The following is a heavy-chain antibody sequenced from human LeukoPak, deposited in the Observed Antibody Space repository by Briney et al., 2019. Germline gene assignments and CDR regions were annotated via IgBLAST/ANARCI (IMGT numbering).Heavy chain of an antibody. V-gene: IGHV1-69*05. D-gene: IGHD6-13*01. Sequence: SVKVSCKASGGTFSSYAISWVRQAPGQGLEWMGGIIPIFGTANYAQKFQGRFTMTTDTSLTTAYMELRSLRSDDTAVYYCARDLAWGYVEQHLGWLDPWGQGALVTVSS. CDR3: ARDLAWGYVEQHLGWLDP. J-gene: IGHJ5*02. CDR1: GGTFSSYA. CDR2: IIPIFGTA.